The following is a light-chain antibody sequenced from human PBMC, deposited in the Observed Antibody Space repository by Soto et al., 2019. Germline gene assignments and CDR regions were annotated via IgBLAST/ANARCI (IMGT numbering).Light chain of an antibody. CDR1: QSVSSY. CDR2: EAS. V-gene: IGKV3-11*01. J-gene: IGKJ5*01. CDR3: QQYNNWPPIT. Sequence: EIVLTQSPATLSLSPGERATLSCRASQSVSSYLAWYQHKPGQAPRLLIYEASNRATGIPARFSGSGSGTEFTLTISSLQSEDFAVYFCQQYNNWPPITFGQGTRLEIK.